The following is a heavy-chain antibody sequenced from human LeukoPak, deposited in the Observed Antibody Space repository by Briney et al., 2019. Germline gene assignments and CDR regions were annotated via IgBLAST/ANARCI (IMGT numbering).Heavy chain of an antibody. CDR3: ARETMVRGVRPKRFDP. J-gene: IGHJ5*02. CDR1: GGSFSGYY. CDR2: INHSGST. D-gene: IGHD3-10*01. Sequence: SETLSLTCAVYGGSFSGYYWSWIRQPPGKGLEWIGEINHSGSTNYNLSLKSRVTISVDTSKNQFSLKLSSVTAADTAVYYCARETMVRGVRPKRFDPWGQGTLVTVSS. V-gene: IGHV4-34*01.